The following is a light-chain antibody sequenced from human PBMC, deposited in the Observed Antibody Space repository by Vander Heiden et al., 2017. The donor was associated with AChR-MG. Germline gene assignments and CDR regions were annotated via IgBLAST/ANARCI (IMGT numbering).Light chain of an antibody. J-gene: IGKJ2*01. CDR3: HQYYDTPPNT. Sequence: DIQLTQSPSSLSASVGDRVAISCRAAEDIDNSLAWYQVKPGKAPKLLLYAASTLASGVPPRFSGSGSGTDYTLTISSLQPEDFATYYCHQYYDTPPNTFGQGTTLEIK. CDR1: EDIDNS. CDR2: AAS. V-gene: IGKV1-NL1*01.